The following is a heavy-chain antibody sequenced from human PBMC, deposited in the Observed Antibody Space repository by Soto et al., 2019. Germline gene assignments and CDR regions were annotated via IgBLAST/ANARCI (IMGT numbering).Heavy chain of an antibody. Sequence: PSETLSLTCTVSGGSISSNYWTWIRQPPGKGLEWIGYVYNSGSTNYNPSLKSRVTISEDTSKSQFSLKVNSMTVADTAVYYCARYRREAVAGYTLDNWGQGILVTVSS. CDR1: GGSISSNY. CDR3: ARYRREAVAGYTLDN. V-gene: IGHV4-59*01. J-gene: IGHJ4*02. CDR2: VYNSGST. D-gene: IGHD6-13*01.